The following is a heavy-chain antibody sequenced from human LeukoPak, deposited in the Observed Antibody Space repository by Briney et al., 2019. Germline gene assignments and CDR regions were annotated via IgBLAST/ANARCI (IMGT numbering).Heavy chain of an antibody. CDR2: IRYDGSQK. CDR3: ARYLLSLPHKYFDS. J-gene: IGHJ4*02. V-gene: IGHV3-30*02. CDR1: GFSFSHYG. D-gene: IGHD3-9*01. Sequence: GGSLRLSCAASGFSFSHYGMHWVRQAPGKGLEWVAYIRYDGSQKYYGDSVKGRFTISRDNSKNTVYLQMNSLRDEDTAVYYCARYLLSLPHKYFDSWGQGTLVTVSS.